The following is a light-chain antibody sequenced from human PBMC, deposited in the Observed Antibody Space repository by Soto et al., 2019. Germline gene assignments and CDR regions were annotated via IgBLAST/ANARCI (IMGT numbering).Light chain of an antibody. Sequence: DIQMTQSPSTLSASVGDRVTITCRASQSISGWLAWYQQKPGKAPKLLIYKASTLKSGVPSRFRGSGSGTEFTLTISSLQPVDFATYYCQHYNTFPHTFGQGTKLEIK. J-gene: IGKJ2*01. CDR3: QHYNTFPHT. V-gene: IGKV1-5*03. CDR1: QSISGW. CDR2: KAS.